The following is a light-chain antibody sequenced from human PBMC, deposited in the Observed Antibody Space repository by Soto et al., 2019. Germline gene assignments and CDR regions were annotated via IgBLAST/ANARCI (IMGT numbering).Light chain of an antibody. CDR2: GNS. Sequence: QSVLTQPPSVSGAPGQMVTISCTGTTSNIGAGYAVHWYQQLPGTAPKLLIYGNSNRPSGVPDRFSGSKSGSSASLAITGLQAEDEADYYCQSYDSGLSGYVFGSGTKVTVL. J-gene: IGLJ1*01. CDR1: TSNIGAGYA. CDR3: QSYDSGLSGYV. V-gene: IGLV1-40*01.